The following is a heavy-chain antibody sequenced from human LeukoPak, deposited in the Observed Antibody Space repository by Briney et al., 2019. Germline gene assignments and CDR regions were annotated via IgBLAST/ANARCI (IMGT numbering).Heavy chain of an antibody. CDR1: GGSISSSSYY. Sequence: SETLSLTCSVSGGSISSSSYYWGWIRQPPGKGLEWIGSIYYSGNTYYNASLKSQVSISIDTSKNQFSLRLTSVTAADTAVYYCARQTGSGLFILPGGQGTLVTVSS. J-gene: IGHJ4*02. CDR3: ARQTGSGLFILP. CDR2: IYYSGNT. D-gene: IGHD3/OR15-3a*01. V-gene: IGHV4-39*01.